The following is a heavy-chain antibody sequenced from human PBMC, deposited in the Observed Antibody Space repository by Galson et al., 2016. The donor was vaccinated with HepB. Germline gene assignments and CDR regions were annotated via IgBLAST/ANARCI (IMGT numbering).Heavy chain of an antibody. Sequence: SVKVSCKASGYTFTTSGISWVRQAPGQGLEWLGWISTYSGNTKYAQKFQGGRTFTTDSTTTTAYMELRSLRFDDTALYYCARAVQYRLDSWGQGTLVTVSS. CDR1: GYTFTTSG. CDR3: ARAVQYRLDS. V-gene: IGHV1-18*01. CDR2: ISTYSGNT. D-gene: IGHD2/OR15-2a*01. J-gene: IGHJ4*02.